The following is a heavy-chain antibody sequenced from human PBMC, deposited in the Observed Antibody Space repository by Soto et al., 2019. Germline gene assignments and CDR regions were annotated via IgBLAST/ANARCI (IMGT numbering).Heavy chain of an antibody. D-gene: IGHD6-19*01. J-gene: IGHJ4*02. V-gene: IGHV3-30*18. CDR1: GFTFSSSG. Sequence: QVQLVESGGGVVQPGRSLRLSCAASGFTFSSSGMHWVRQAPGKGLEWVAVTSYDGSNGYYADSVRGRFPISRDNSKNTLYLQLHGLRAEDTAVYYCAKSPASVAGYFDYWGQGTLVTVSS. CDR2: TSYDGSNG. CDR3: AKSPASVAGYFDY.